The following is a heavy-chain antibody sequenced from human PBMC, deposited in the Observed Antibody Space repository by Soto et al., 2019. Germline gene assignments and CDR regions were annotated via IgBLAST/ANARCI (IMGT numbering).Heavy chain of an antibody. CDR3: ARGYSSGTGFDP. CDR1: GGSLSSYY. V-gene: IGHV4-59*01. D-gene: IGHD6-19*01. Sequence: ASETPSPTFTVSGGSLSSYYWSWIPEPPGKGLEWIGYIYYSGSTNYNPSLKSRVTISVDTSKNQFSLKLSSVTAADTAVYYCARGYSSGTGFDPWGQGTLVTVSS. J-gene: IGHJ5*02. CDR2: IYYSGST.